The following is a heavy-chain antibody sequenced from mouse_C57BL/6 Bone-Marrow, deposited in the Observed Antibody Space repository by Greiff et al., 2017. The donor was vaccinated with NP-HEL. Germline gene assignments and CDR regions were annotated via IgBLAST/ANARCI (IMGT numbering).Heavy chain of an antibody. Sequence: EVQLQQSGPVLVKPGASVKMSCKASGYTFTDYYMNWVKQSHGKSLEWIGVINPYNGGTSYNQKFKGKATLTVDKSSSTAYMELNSLTSEDSAVYYCARRLYSNYVDAMDYWGQGTSVTVSS. CDR1: GYTFTDYY. J-gene: IGHJ4*01. CDR2: INPYNGGT. CDR3: ARRLYSNYVDAMDY. D-gene: IGHD2-5*01. V-gene: IGHV1-19*01.